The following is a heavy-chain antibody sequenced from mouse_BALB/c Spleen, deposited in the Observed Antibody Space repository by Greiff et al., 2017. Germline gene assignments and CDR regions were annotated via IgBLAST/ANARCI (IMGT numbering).Heavy chain of an antibody. CDR3: TRGVRWYFDV. D-gene: IGHD2-14*01. Sequence: VQLQQSGAELVRPGASVTLSCKASGYTFTDYEMHWVKQTPVHGLEWIGAIDPETGGTAYNQKFKGKATLTADKSSSTAYMELRSLTSEDSAVYYCTRGVRWYFDVWGAGTTVTVSS. CDR1: GYTFTDYE. J-gene: IGHJ1*01. V-gene: IGHV1-15*01. CDR2: IDPETGGT.